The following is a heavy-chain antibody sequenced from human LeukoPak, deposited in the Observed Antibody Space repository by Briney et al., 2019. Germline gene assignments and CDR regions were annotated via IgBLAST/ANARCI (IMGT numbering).Heavy chain of an antibody. CDR2: MKQDARET. CDR1: GCTFSSYW. CDR3: ARYGLGDTFDI. Sequence: PGGSLRLSCAASGCTFSSYWMSWVRQAPGKGVEWMASMKQDARETRYVDSVKGRFTILRDNTETSLFLHMNSLRAEDTAVYYCARYGLGDTFDIWGHGTVVTVSS. J-gene: IGHJ3*02. V-gene: IGHV3-7*01. D-gene: IGHD4-17*01.